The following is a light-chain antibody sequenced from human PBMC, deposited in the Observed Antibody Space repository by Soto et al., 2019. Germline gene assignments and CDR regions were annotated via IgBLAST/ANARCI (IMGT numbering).Light chain of an antibody. Sequence: DILMTQSPSTLSASVGETVTLTCRASQSTSSWVAWYQQRPGKAPKLLIYAASSLQSGVPSRFSGSGSGTDFTLTISSLQPEDFATYYCQQSYSTLRTFGGGTKVEIK. CDR2: AAS. V-gene: IGKV1-39*01. CDR3: QQSYSTLRT. J-gene: IGKJ4*01. CDR1: QSTSSW.